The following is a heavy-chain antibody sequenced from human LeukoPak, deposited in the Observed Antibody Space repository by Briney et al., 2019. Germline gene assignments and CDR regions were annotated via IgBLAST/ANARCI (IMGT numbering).Heavy chain of an antibody. CDR1: GGSISSYY. J-gene: IGHJ4*02. V-gene: IGHV4-4*07. CDR3: AREAIAAPYPDY. D-gene: IGHD6-13*01. CDR2: IYTSGST. Sequence: SETLSLTCTVSGGSISSYYWSWIRQPAGKGLKWIGRIYTSGSTNYNPSLKSRVTMSVDTSKNQFSLKLSSVTAADTAVYYCAREAIAAPYPDYWGRGTLVTVSS.